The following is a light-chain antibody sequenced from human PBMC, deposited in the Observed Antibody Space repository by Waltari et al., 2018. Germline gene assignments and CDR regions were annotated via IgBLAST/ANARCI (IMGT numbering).Light chain of an antibody. CDR3: QQYYRRRT. Sequence: DIVMTQSPDSLAVSLGETATITCNSSQSILYISNDKNCLAWYQQQPGQTPKLLIYYASILQTGCPDRFRGSGSGTDFTVTTSRLQADDEAVSYCQQYYRRRTFGQGTRLKIE. CDR1: QSILYISNDKNC. J-gene: IGKJ1*01. CDR2: YAS. V-gene: IGKV4-1*01.